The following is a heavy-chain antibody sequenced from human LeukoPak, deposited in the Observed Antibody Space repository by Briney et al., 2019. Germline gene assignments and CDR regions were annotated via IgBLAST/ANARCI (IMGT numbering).Heavy chain of an antibody. CDR1: GFTVSSNY. D-gene: IGHD6-13*01. CDR2: IYSCGST. Sequence: GGSLRLSCAASGFTVSSNYMSWVRQAPGKGLEWVSVIYSCGSTYYADSVKGRFTISRDNSKNTLYLQMNSLRAEDTAVYYCARDRFQQLVPFDYWGQGTLVTVSS. V-gene: IGHV3-66*01. J-gene: IGHJ4*02. CDR3: ARDRFQQLVPFDY.